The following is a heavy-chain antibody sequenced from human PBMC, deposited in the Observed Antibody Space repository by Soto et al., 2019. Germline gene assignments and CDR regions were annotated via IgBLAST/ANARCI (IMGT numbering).Heavy chain of an antibody. J-gene: IGHJ6*02. CDR3: ARENGTIFGVVYYYYGMDV. V-gene: IGHV1-69*01. CDR1: GGTFSSYA. Sequence: QVQLVQSGAEVKKPGSSVKVSCKASGGTFSSYAISWVRQAPGQGLEWMGGIIPIFGTANYAQKFQGRVTITADESTSTAYMELSSLRSEDTAVYYCARENGTIFGVVYYYYGMDVWGQGTTVTVS. D-gene: IGHD3-3*01. CDR2: IIPIFGTA.